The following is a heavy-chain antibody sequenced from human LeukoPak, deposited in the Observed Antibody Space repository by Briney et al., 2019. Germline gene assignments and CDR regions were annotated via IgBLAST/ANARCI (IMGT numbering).Heavy chain of an antibody. J-gene: IGHJ4*02. CDR3: AKDLSSSGFMIDY. CDR1: GFTFSSPA. D-gene: IGHD6-19*01. Sequence: PGGSLTLSCAASGFTFSSPAMSWVRQAAGKGLEWVSTISDSGVSTYYADSVEGRFTISRDNSKNTLYMQMNSLRAGDTAVYYCAKDLSSSGFMIDYWGQGTLVTVSS. CDR2: ISDSGVST. V-gene: IGHV3-23*01.